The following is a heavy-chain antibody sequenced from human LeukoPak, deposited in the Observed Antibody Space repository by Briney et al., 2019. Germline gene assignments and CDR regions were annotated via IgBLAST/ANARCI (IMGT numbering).Heavy chain of an antibody. CDR1: GGSISSYY. CDR2: IFYSGST. J-gene: IGHJ5*02. Sequence: SETLSLTCTVSGGSISSYYWNWIRQPPGKGLEWIGYIFYSGSTNYNPSLKSRVTISVDTSKNQFSLKLSSVTAADTAVYYCVSYQLLSEGWFDPWGQGTLVTVSS. D-gene: IGHD2-2*01. V-gene: IGHV4-59*12. CDR3: VSYQLLSEGWFDP.